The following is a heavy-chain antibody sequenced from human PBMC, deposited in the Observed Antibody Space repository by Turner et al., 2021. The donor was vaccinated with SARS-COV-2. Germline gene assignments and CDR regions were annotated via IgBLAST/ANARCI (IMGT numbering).Heavy chain of an antibody. CDR3: SRGDDSRKSGLL. V-gene: IGHV4-34*01. D-gene: IGHD2-21*02. CDR2: IHPSGST. CDR1: GGSFSGYY. Sequence: QLHLQQWGAGLFKPSETLSPTCAAYGGSFSGYYWTWIRQPPGKGLEWIGEIHPSGSTYYNPSLKSRVTISQDTSKSQFSLNLSSVTAADTAVYHCSRGDDSRKSGLLWGQGTLVTVSS. J-gene: IGHJ4*02.